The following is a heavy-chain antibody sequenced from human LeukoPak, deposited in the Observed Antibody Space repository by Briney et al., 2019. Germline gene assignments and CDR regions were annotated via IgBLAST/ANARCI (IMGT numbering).Heavy chain of an antibody. CDR2: INHSGST. J-gene: IGHJ3*02. CDR3: AREQSMVTVITSDAFDI. D-gene: IGHD4-23*01. Sequence: PSETLSLTCAVYGGSFSGYYWSWIRQPPGKGLEWIGEINHSGSTNYNPSLKSRVTISVDTSKNQFSLKLSSVTAADTAVYYCAREQSMVTVITSDAFDIWGQGTMVTVSS. V-gene: IGHV4-34*01. CDR1: GGSFSGYY.